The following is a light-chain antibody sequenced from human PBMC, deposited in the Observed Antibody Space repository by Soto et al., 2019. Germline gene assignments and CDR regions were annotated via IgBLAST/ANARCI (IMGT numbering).Light chain of an antibody. CDR1: SSDVGSYNL. CDR3: CSYAGSSTVV. CDR2: EGS. Sequence: QSALTQPASVSGSPGQSITISCTGTSSDVGSYNLVSWYQQHPGKAPKLMIYEGSKRPSGGSNRFSGSKSGNTASLTISGLQAEDEADYYCCSYAGSSTVVFGTGTKLTVL. J-gene: IGLJ1*01. V-gene: IGLV2-23*01.